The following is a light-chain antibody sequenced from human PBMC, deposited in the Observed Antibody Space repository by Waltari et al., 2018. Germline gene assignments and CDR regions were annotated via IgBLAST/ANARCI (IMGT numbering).Light chain of an antibody. V-gene: IGLV3-19*01. J-gene: IGLJ2*01. CDR2: GQN. CDR3: HSRDTSSTRV. Sequence: SSELTQDPSVSVALGQTVRITCHGDSLRSFYARWYQQRPGQAPILVLYGQNNRPSGIPDRFSGSTSGNTASLTITGAQAEDEADYYCHSRDTSSTRVFGGGTRLTV. CDR1: SLRSFY.